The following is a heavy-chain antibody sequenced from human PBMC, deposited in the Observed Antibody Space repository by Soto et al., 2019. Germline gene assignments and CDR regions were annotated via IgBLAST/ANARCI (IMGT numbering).Heavy chain of an antibody. Sequence: QVQLQESGPGLVKPSETLSLTCTVSGGTISNYYWSWIRQPPGKGLEWIGYIYYSGSAIYNPSLKSRVTISVDTSKNQLSLKLSSVTAADTAVYYCAREGWARFGSYYCYYMDVWGKGTTVTVSS. CDR3: AREGWARFGSYYCYYMDV. V-gene: IGHV4-59*01. J-gene: IGHJ6*03. CDR2: IYYSGSA. D-gene: IGHD3-10*01. CDR1: GGTISNYY.